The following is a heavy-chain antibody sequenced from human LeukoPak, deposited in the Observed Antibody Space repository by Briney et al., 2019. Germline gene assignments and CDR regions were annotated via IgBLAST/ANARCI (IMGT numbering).Heavy chain of an antibody. V-gene: IGHV4-59*01. J-gene: IGHJ5*02. CDR1: GGSINSDY. CDR3: ARDGDENSSSWSWFDP. D-gene: IGHD6-13*01. CDR2: VYYSGST. Sequence: PSETLSLTCTVSGGSINSDYWGWIRQPPEKTLEWIGFVYYSGSTDYNPSLKSRVTISVDTSKNQFSLKLNSVTAADTAVYYCARDGDENSSSWSWFDPWGQGTLVTVSS.